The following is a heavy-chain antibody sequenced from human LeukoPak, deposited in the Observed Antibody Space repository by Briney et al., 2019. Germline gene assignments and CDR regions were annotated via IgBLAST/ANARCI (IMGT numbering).Heavy chain of an antibody. CDR3: ARGYSGRNGDAFDI. J-gene: IGHJ3*02. D-gene: IGHD1-26*01. CDR2: ISWNGGRT. Sequence: GGSLRLSCAASGFTFDDYAMHWVRQAPGKGLEWVSLISWNGGRTYYVDPVKGRFTISRDNSKNALYLQMNSLRAEDSALYYCARGYSGRNGDAFDIWGQGTMVTVSS. V-gene: IGHV3-43D*03. CDR1: GFTFDDYA.